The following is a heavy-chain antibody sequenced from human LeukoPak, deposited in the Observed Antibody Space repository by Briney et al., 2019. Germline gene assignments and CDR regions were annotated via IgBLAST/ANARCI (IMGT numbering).Heavy chain of an antibody. D-gene: IGHD5-12*01. Sequence: GASVKVSCKASGYTFIGYYMHWVRQAPGQGLEWMGWINPNSGVTNYAQKFQGRVTMTRDTSISTAYMELTSLRSDDTAEYYCATTRVTTTRLDYWGQGTLVTVSS. V-gene: IGHV1-2*02. CDR1: GYTFIGYY. J-gene: IGHJ4*02. CDR3: ATTRVTTTRLDY. CDR2: INPNSGVT.